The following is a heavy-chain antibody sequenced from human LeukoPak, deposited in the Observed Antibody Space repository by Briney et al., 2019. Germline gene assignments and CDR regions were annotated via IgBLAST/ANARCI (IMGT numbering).Heavy chain of an antibody. CDR2: IDPSDSYT. J-gene: IGHJ4*02. Sequence: GESLKISCKGSGYSFTSYWTSWVRQMPGKGLEWMGRIDPSDSYTNYSPSFQGHVTISADKSISTAYLQWSSLKASDTAMYYCARHVDNWNYDHFDYWGQGTLVTVSS. CDR3: ARHVDNWNYDHFDY. CDR1: GYSFTSYW. V-gene: IGHV5-10-1*01. D-gene: IGHD1-7*01.